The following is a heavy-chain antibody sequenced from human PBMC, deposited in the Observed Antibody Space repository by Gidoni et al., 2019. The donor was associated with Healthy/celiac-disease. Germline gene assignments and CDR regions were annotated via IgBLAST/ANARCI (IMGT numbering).Heavy chain of an antibody. D-gene: IGHD6-6*01. J-gene: IGHJ4*02. CDR2: IKSKTDGGTT. V-gene: IGHV3-15*01. CDR1: GFTFSNAW. Sequence: EVQLVESGGGLVKPGGSLRLSCAASGFTFSNAWMSWVRQAPGKGLEWVGRIKSKTDGGTTDYAAPVKGRFTISRDDSKNTLYLQMNSLKTEDTAVYYCTTDLWRRALVHGTRRGSSSHYWGQGTLVTVSS. CDR3: TTDLWRRALVHGTRRGSSSHY.